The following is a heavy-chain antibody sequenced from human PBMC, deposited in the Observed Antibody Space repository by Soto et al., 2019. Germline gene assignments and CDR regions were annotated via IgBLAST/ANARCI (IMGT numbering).Heavy chain of an antibody. V-gene: IGHV3-33*01. CDR3: ARDLYYYDSSGSLDY. D-gene: IGHD3-22*01. J-gene: IGHJ4*02. CDR2: IWYDGSNK. Sequence: PGGSLRLSCAASGFTFSSYGMHWVRQAPGKGLEWVAVIWYDGSNKYYADSVKGRFTISRDNSKNTLYLQMNSLRAEDTAVYYCARDLYYYDSSGSLDYWGQGTLVTVSS. CDR1: GFTFSSYG.